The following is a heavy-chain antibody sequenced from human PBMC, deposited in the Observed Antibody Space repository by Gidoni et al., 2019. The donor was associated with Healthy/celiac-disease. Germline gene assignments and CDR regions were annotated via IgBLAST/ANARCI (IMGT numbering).Heavy chain of an antibody. CDR1: GFPFSSYA. V-gene: IGHV3-30*01. CDR3: ARDPYCSGGSCYPS. D-gene: IGHD2-15*01. J-gene: IGHJ4*02. CDR2: ISYDGSNK. Sequence: QVQLVESGGGVVQPGRSLSLSCAASGFPFSSYAMHWVRQAPGKGREWVAVISYDGSNKDYADSVKGRFTISRDNAKNTLYLQMNSLRSEDTAVYYCARDPYCSGGSCYPSWGQGTLVTVSS.